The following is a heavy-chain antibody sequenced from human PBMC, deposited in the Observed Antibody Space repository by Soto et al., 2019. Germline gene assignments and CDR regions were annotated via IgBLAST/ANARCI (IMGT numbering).Heavy chain of an antibody. V-gene: IGHV2-5*01. J-gene: IGHJ5*02. CDR2: IFWNDDK. CDR3: AHSFSSSRVYYDSSASSWWFDP. CDR1: GFSLTTSGVG. Sequence: QITLEESGPMLLKPTQTLTLTCTFSGFSLTTSGVGVGWIRQPPGKAREWLALIFWNDDKRYNPSLKTRLSISKDTSKNQVVLTLTNVDPVDTATYCCAHSFSSSRVYYDSSASSWWFDPWGQGTLVTVSS. D-gene: IGHD3-22*01.